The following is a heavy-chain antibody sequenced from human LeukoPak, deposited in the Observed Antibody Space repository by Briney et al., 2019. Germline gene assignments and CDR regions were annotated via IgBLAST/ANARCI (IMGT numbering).Heavy chain of an antibody. CDR3: ARTITIFGALGYFDY. CDR2: IYYTGST. CDR1: GASISSGGYS. Sequence: PSETLPLTCTVSGASISSGGYSWSWVRQHPGKGLEWIRCIYYTGSTYYNPSLERRVTISVATSKNQFSLKVSSVTAADTAVYFCARTITIFGALGYFDYWGQGTLVTVSS. J-gene: IGHJ4*02. D-gene: IGHD3-3*01. V-gene: IGHV4-31*03.